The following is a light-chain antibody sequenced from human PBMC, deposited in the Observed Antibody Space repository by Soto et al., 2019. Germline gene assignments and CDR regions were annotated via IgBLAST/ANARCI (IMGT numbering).Light chain of an antibody. J-gene: IGKJ3*01. Sequence: EIVLTQSPGTLSLSPGEGATLSCRASQTVTVNSLAWYQQTPGQTPRLLIYAASTRATGIPDRFNGSGSGTDFVPTISRLEPEDFAMYYCQQYGDSPFTFGPGTKVDI. CDR3: QQYGDSPFT. CDR1: QTVTVNS. CDR2: AAS. V-gene: IGKV3-20*01.